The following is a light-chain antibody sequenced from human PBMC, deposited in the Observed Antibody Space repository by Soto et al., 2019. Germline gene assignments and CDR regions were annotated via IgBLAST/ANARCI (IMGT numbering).Light chain of an antibody. Sequence: QPGLTRPAPVACSPGRSIAISCTRTSSDVGGYNYVAWYQQHPGKAPKLMISDVSHRHSGASDRFSGSKSGNTASLTISGLQPEDEADYCCTSYTSSSTYVFGTGTKVTVL. CDR1: SSDVGGYNY. J-gene: IGLJ1*01. CDR2: DVS. V-gene: IGLV2-14*01. CDR3: TSYTSSSTYV.